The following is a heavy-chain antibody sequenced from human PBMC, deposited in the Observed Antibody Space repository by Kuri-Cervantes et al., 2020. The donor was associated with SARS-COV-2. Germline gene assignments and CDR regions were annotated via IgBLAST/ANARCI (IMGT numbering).Heavy chain of an antibody. J-gene: IGHJ4*02. CDR2: IKYSGSS. CDR3: ARLGSGWPGTDF. D-gene: IGHD6-19*01. V-gene: IGHV4-59*12. Sequence: ESLKISCTVSGGSISRDYWSWIRQPPGKGLEWIGFIKYSGSSNYNPYLTTRVSISVDTSKNQFSLRLSPVTAADTAVYYCARLGSGWPGTDFWGQGTLVTVSS. CDR1: GGSISRDY.